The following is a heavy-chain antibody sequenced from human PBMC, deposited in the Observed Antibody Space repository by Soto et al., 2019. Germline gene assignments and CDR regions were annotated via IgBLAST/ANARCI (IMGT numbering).Heavy chain of an antibody. V-gene: IGHV4-59*08. CDR3: ARQMFIGGMDV. D-gene: IGHD2-15*01. CDR1: GGSISSYY. CDR2: IYYSGST. Sequence: SETLSLTCTVSGGSISSYYWSWIRQPPGKGLEWIGYIYYSGSTNYNPSLKSRVTISVDTSKNQFSLRLSSVTAADTAMYHCARQMFIGGMDVWGQGTTVT. J-gene: IGHJ6*02.